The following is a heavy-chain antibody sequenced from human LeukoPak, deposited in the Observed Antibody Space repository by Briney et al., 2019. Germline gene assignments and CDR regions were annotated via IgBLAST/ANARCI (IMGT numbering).Heavy chain of an antibody. Sequence: GGSLRLSCAAAGFTFSSYAMSWVRQAPGKGLGWVSAISGSGGSTYYADSVKGRFTISRDNSKNTLYLQMNSLRAEDTAVYYCAKDRVAAAPIPHDYWGQGTLVTVSS. D-gene: IGHD6-13*01. V-gene: IGHV3-23*01. CDR3: AKDRVAAAPIPHDY. J-gene: IGHJ4*02. CDR2: ISGSGGST. CDR1: GFTFSSYA.